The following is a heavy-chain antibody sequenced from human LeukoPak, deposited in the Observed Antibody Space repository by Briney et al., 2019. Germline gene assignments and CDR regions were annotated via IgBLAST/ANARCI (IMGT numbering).Heavy chain of an antibody. Sequence: SETLSLTCAVYGGSFSGYYWSWIRQPPGKGLEWIGEINHSGSTYYNPSLKSRVTISFDTSKSQFSLKLRSMTAADTAVYYCARDWELGYWGRGTLVTVSS. J-gene: IGHJ4*02. V-gene: IGHV4-34*01. CDR2: INHSGST. D-gene: IGHD1-26*01. CDR1: GGSFSGYY. CDR3: ARDWELGY.